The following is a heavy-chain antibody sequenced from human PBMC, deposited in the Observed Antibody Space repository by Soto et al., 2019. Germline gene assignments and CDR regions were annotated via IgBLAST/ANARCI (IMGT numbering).Heavy chain of an antibody. D-gene: IGHD5-18*01. CDR1: GGSISSGGYY. J-gene: IGHJ4*02. CDR2: IYYSGST. Sequence: QVQLQESGPGLVKPSQTLSLTCTVSGGSISSGGYYWSWIRQHPEKGQEWIGYIYYSGSTYYNPSLKSRVTISVDTSKNQFSLKLSSVTAADTAVYYCARSGYSYGPNPLLYWGQGTLITVSS. V-gene: IGHV4-31*03. CDR3: ARSGYSYGPNPLLY.